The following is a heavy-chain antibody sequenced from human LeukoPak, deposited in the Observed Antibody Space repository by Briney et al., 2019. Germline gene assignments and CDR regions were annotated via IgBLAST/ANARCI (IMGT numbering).Heavy chain of an antibody. CDR1: GGSISSSSSY. V-gene: IGHV4-39*07. Sequence: SETLSLTCTVSGGSISSSSSYWGWVRQPPGKGLEWIGSIYYSGSTYYNPSLKSRVTISVDTSKNQFSLKLRFLTAADTAVYYCARVVRKYMDVWGKGTTVTISS. CDR3: ARVVRKYMDV. J-gene: IGHJ6*03. CDR2: IYYSGST.